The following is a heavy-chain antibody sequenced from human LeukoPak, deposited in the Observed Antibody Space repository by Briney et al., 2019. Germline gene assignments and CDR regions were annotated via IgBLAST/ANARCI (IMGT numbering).Heavy chain of an antibody. V-gene: IGHV3-73*01. Sequence: GGSLRLSCAASGFTFSGSAMHWVRQAPGKGLEWVGRIRSKANSYATAYAASVKGRFTISRDDSKNTAYLQMNSLKTEDTAVYYCTRVVAHDAFDIWGQGTMVTVSS. CDR3: TRVVAHDAFDI. CDR2: IRSKANSYAT. CDR1: GFTFSGSA. D-gene: IGHD2-15*01. J-gene: IGHJ3*02.